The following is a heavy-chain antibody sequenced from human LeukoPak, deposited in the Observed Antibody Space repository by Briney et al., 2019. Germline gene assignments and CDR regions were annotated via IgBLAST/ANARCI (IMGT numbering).Heavy chain of an antibody. Sequence: GGSLRLSCAASGFTVSSNYMSWVRQAPGKGLEWVSVIYSGGSTYYADSVKGRFTISRDNSKNTLYLQMNSLRAEDTAVYYCASSYYYGSGSYYDAFDIWGQGTMVTVSS. J-gene: IGHJ3*02. CDR3: ASSYYYGSGSYYDAFDI. D-gene: IGHD3-10*01. CDR2: IYSGGST. CDR1: GFTVSSNY. V-gene: IGHV3-66*01.